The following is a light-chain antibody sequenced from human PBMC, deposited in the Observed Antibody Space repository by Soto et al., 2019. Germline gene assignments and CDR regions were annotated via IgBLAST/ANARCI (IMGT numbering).Light chain of an antibody. Sequence: AIQMTQSPSSLSASVGDRVTITCRASQSIRSDLGWYQQKPGIAPKLLIYGASTLQSGVPSRFSGSGSGTDFTLTISSLQPEDFATYYCLQDYNYPHTFGQGTKLEIK. J-gene: IGKJ2*01. CDR2: GAS. V-gene: IGKV1-6*01. CDR3: LQDYNYPHT. CDR1: QSIRSD.